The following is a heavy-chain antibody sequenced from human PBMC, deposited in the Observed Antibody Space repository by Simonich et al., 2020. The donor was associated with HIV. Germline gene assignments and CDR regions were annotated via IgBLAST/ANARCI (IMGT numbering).Heavy chain of an antibody. V-gene: IGHV4-34*01. CDR3: ARHLGLAGSNWFDA. J-gene: IGHJ5*02. Sequence: QVQLQQWGAGLLKPSETLSLTCAVYGVSFSAYYWSWIRPSPGQGLEWIGEINHSGNTNDKPSRKSRVTRSVDTSKNQFSLKLNSVTAADTAGYYCARHLGLAGSNWFDAWGQGTLVTVFS. CDR2: INHSGNT. CDR1: GVSFSAYY. D-gene: IGHD6-19*01.